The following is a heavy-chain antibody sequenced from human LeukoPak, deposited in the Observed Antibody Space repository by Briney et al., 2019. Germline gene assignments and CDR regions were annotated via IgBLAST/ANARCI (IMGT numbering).Heavy chain of an antibody. CDR3: ASGYSRELDY. D-gene: IGHD6-13*01. J-gene: IGHJ4*02. CDR1: GFTFSNYA. V-gene: IGHV3-23*01. CDR2: ITSGIGRT. Sequence: SGGSLRLSCAASGFTFSNYAMSWVRQAPGKGLEWVSSITSGIGRTYYADSVKGRITISRDDSKKTLYLQMSSLRAEDTAVYYCASGYSRELDYWGLGTLVTVSS.